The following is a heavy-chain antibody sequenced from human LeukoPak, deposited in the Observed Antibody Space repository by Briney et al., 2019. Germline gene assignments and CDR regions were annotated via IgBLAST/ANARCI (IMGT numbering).Heavy chain of an antibody. J-gene: IGHJ3*02. CDR1: GGSVSSSNYY. Sequence: SETLSLTCTVSGGSVSSSNYYWGWIRQPPGKGLEYIGTIYYSGSTYYNPSLKSRVTISVDTSKNQFSLKLSSVTAADTAVYYCARVGGRGLDAFDIWGQGTMVTVSS. CDR2: IYYSGST. V-gene: IGHV4-39*07. D-gene: IGHD3-10*01. CDR3: ARVGGRGLDAFDI.